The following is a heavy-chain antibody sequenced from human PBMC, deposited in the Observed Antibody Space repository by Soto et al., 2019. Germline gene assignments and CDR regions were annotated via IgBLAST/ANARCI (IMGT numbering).Heavy chain of an antibody. V-gene: IGHV3-48*02. CDR3: ARLIQNAFDI. J-gene: IGHJ3*02. CDR2: ISSSSSTI. CDR1: GFTLSTYN. Sequence: GGSLRLSCAASGFTLSTYNMNWVRQAPGKGLEWVSNISSSSSTIYYADSVKGRFTISRDNAKNSLYLQMNSLRDEDTAVYYCARLIQNAFDIWGQGTMVTVSS.